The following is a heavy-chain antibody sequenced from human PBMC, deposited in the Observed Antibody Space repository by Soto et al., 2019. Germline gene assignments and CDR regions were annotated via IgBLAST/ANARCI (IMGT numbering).Heavy chain of an antibody. CDR1: GFTFTSSA. J-gene: IGHJ5*02. Sequence: QMQLVQSGPEVKKPGTSVKVSCKASGFTFTSSAVQWVRQARGQRLEWIGWIVVGSGNTNNAQKFQERVPSTRDMSKSTAYMELSSLTSQHTAGDYCAAESPGTTTWFDPWGQGTLVTVSS. CDR2: IVVGSGNT. V-gene: IGHV1-58*01. D-gene: IGHD1-7*01. CDR3: AAESPGTTTWFDP.